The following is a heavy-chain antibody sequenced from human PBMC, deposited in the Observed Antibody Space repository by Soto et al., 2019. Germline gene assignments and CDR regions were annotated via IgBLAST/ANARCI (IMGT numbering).Heavy chain of an antibody. CDR2: IYYSGST. Sequence: SETLSLTCTVSGGPISSSSYYWGWIRQPPGKGLEWIGSIYYSGSTYYNPSLKSRVTISVDTSKNQFSLKLSSVTAADTAVYYCARQVRRLTGTLRSYNWFDPWGQGTLVTVSS. J-gene: IGHJ5*02. V-gene: IGHV4-39*01. D-gene: IGHD1-20*01. CDR1: GGPISSSSYY. CDR3: ARQVRRLTGTLRSYNWFDP.